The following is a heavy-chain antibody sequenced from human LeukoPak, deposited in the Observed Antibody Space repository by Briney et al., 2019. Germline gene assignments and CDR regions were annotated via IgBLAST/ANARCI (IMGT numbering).Heavy chain of an antibody. V-gene: IGHV3-30*04. J-gene: IGHJ3*02. Sequence: GGSLRLSCAASGFDLPTYAMHWVRQAPGKGLEWVAVISYDGSNKYYADSVKGRFTISRDNSKNTLYLQMNSLRAEDTAVYYCARGDKTGAETYYYDSSGYMPSGDAFDIWGQGTMVTVSS. CDR3: ARGDKTGAETYYYDSSGYMPSGDAFDI. CDR1: GFDLPTYA. D-gene: IGHD3-22*01. CDR2: ISYDGSNK.